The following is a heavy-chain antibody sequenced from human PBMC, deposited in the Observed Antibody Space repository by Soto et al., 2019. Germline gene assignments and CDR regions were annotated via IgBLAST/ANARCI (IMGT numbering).Heavy chain of an antibody. D-gene: IGHD4-17*01. CDR1: GGTFSSYA. CDR3: ASPTTVTTYYYYGMDV. J-gene: IGHJ6*02. CDR2: IIPIFGTA. V-gene: IGHV1-69*12. Sequence: QVQLVQSGAEVKKPGSSVKVSCKASGGTFSSYAISWVRQAPGQGLEWMGGIIPIFGTANYAQKFQGRVTITADESTSTAYMERSSLISEDTAVYYCASPTTVTTYYYYGMDVWGQGTTVTVSS.